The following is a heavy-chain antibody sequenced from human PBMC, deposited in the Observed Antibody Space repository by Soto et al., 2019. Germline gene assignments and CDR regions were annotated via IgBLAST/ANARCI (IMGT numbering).Heavy chain of an antibody. CDR2: IIPIFGTA. J-gene: IGHJ6*02. Sequence: VASVKVSCKASGGTFSSYAISWVRQAPGQGLEWMGGIIPIFGTANYAQKFQGRVTITADESTSTAYMELSSLRSEDTAVYYCARAGSSSSPYYGMDVWGQGTTVTVSS. CDR3: ARAGSSSSPYYGMDV. D-gene: IGHD6-6*01. CDR1: GGTFSSYA. V-gene: IGHV1-69*13.